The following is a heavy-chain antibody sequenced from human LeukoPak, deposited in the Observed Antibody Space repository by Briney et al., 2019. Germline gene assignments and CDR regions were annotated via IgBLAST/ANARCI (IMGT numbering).Heavy chain of an antibody. CDR2: IYYTGKT. D-gene: IGHD2-15*01. J-gene: IGHJ4*02. V-gene: IGHV4-4*02. CDR1: GLTFSNAW. Sequence: GSLRLSCAASGLTFSNAWMNWVRQSPGKGLEWIGNIYYTGKTYYNPSLKSRVIISVDTSKNQFSLKVSSVTAADTAVYYCARGVAAFDFWGQGTAVTVSS. CDR3: ARGVAAFDF.